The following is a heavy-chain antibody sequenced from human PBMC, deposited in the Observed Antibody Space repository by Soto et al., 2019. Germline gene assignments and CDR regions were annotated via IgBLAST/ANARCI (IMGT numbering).Heavy chain of an antibody. CDR2: ISSSSSDI. J-gene: IGHJ6*02. CDR3: ASLVAAPSSFSSYYYGMDV. D-gene: IGHD6-6*01. Sequence: LRLSCAASGFTFRSYTMDWVRQAPGKGLEWVSSISSSSSDIYYADSVKGRFTVSRDNAKSSLYLQMNSLRAEDTAVYYCASLVAAPSSFSSYYYGMDVWGQGTTVTVSS. V-gene: IGHV3-21*01. CDR1: GFTFRSYT.